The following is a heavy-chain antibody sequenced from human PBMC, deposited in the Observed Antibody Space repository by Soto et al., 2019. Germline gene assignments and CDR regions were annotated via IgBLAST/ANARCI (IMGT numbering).Heavy chain of an antibody. V-gene: IGHV3-11*01. CDR2: ISSSGSTI. D-gene: IGHD6-13*01. Sequence: QVQLGDSGGGLVRPGGSRGPSGAASGFTLGDYSMGWIPRPPGRGLEWVSYISSSGSTIYYADSVKGRFTISRDNAKNSLYLQMNSLRAEDTAVYYCARAGGSSSWYVVYWGQGTLVTVSS. CDR3: ARAGGSSSWYVVY. CDR1: GFTLGDYS. J-gene: IGHJ4*02.